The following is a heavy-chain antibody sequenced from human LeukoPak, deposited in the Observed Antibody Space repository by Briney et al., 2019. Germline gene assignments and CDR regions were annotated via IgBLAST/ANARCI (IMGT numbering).Heavy chain of an antibody. CDR2: ISGSGGST. CDR1: GFTFSSYA. V-gene: IGHV3-23*01. J-gene: IGHJ4*02. CDR3: AKVGARTGAYYFGY. Sequence: QSGGSLRLSCAASGFTFSSYAMSWVRQAPGKGLEWVSAISGSGGSTYYADSVKGRFTISRDNSKNTLYLQMNSLRAEDTALYYCAKVGARTGAYYFGYWGQGTLVTVSS. D-gene: IGHD1-26*01.